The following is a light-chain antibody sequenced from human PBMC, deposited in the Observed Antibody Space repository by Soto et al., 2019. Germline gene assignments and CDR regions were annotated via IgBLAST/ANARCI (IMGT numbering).Light chain of an antibody. J-gene: IGKJ1*01. V-gene: IGKV3-20*01. CDR3: QQYESSPRT. CDR2: HTS. Sequence: ETVLTQYPGAQSLSLGERATLCCRASQGVGGSLAWYQQRPGKAPRLLVYHTSNRATGIPDRFSASGSGTDFTLTISRLEPEDFAVYYCQQYESSPRTFGQGTQVDIK. CDR1: QGVGGS.